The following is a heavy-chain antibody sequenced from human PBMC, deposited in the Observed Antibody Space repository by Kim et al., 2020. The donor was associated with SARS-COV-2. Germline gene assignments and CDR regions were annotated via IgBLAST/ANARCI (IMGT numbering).Heavy chain of an antibody. CDR3: ARRLRWSQGIYYLDS. Sequence: SETLSLTCSVSGGSISSYSYYWSWIRQTPGKGLEWFGSISYTGNTFYNPSLNSRVTMSLDTSKNQFSLKLTSVTAAETAVFYCARRLRWSQGIYYLDSWGQGTLVTVSS. D-gene: IGHD4-17*01. J-gene: IGHJ4*02. V-gene: IGHV4-39*01. CDR2: ISYTGNT. CDR1: GGSISSYSYY.